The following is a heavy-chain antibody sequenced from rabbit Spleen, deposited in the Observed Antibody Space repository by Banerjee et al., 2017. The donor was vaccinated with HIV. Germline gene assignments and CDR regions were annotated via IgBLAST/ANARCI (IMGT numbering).Heavy chain of an antibody. V-gene: IGHV1S40*01. Sequence: QSLEESGGGLVKPGASLTLTCTASGFSFSSGYDMCWVRQATGKGLEWIGTIWTGSTSITWYASWALGRFTISKTSSTTVTLQLDSLTAADTATYFCARDPNYASGSSFSSYGMDLWGPGTLVTVS. CDR1: GFSFSSGYD. J-gene: IGHJ6*01. D-gene: IGHD8-1*01. CDR2: IWTGSTSIT. CDR3: ARDPNYASGSSFSSYGMDL.